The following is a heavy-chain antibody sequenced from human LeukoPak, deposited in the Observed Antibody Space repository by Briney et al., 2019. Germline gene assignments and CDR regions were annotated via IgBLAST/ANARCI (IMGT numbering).Heavy chain of an antibody. CDR3: AGLCYSSTSCYFDY. Sequence: PGGSLRLSCAASGFTFSSSAMSWVRQVPGKGLEWVSGISASGGSTYYADSVRGRFTISRDNSKNTLYLQMNSLRAEDTAVYYCAGLCYSSTSCYFDYWGQGTLVTVSS. D-gene: IGHD2-2*01. CDR2: ISASGGST. V-gene: IGHV3-23*01. J-gene: IGHJ4*02. CDR1: GFTFSSSA.